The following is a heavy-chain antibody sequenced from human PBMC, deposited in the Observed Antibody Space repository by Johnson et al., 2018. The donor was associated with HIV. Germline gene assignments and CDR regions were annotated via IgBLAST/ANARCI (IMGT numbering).Heavy chain of an antibody. D-gene: IGHD1-26*01. Sequence: VQLVESGGGLVQPGGSLRLSCAASGFTLSDHYMDWVRQAAGKGLEWVGRTKNKTHGETTDYAAPVKGRFSISRDDSKNTLYLQMNSLKSEDTAVYYCTTDQVDSGSYYNAFHIWGQGTTVTVSS. V-gene: IGHV3-15*01. J-gene: IGHJ3*02. CDR3: TTDQVDSGSYYNAFHI. CDR1: GFTLSDHY. CDR2: TKNKTHGETT.